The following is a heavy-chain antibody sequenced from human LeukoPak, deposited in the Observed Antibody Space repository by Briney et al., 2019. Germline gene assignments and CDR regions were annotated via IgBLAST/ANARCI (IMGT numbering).Heavy chain of an antibody. V-gene: IGHV4-38-2*02. CDR2: LHHTSST. CDR1: GYSIRSGYY. Sequence: SETLSPSGAVAGYSIRSGYYWASIRQRPGMGLEWIGSLHHTSSTYYNPSRKSRVTMSVVKSNNKYSLKLSSVTAADTALYYCARDRESSPWELLLDYWGQGILVTVSS. D-gene: IGHD1-26*01. J-gene: IGHJ4*02. CDR3: ARDRESSPWELLLDY.